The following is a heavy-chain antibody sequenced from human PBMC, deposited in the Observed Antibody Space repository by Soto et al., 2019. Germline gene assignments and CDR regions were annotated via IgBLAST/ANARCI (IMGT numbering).Heavy chain of an antibody. CDR3: AFGIAVAGGRGTYGMDV. V-gene: IGHV3-30-3*01. J-gene: IGHJ6*02. CDR2: ISYDGSNK. Sequence: QVQLVESGGGVVQPGRSLRLSCAASGFTFSSYAMHWVRQAPGKGLEWVAVISYDGSNKYYADSVKGRFTISRDNSKNTLYLQMNSLSAEDTAVYYCAFGIAVAGGRGTYGMDVWGQGTTVTVSS. CDR1: GFTFSSYA. D-gene: IGHD6-19*01.